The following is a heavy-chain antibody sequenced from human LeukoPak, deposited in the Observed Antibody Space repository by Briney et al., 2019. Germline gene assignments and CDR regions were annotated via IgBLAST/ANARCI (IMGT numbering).Heavy chain of an antibody. CDR1: GFTFSDYY. Sequence: GGSLRLSCAASGFTFSDYYMSWLRQAPGQGLEGVSYISSSGSTIYYADSVKARFTIHRDNAKNSLYMQMNSLRAEDTAVYYCARDWYSGSYPLDYWGQGTLVSVSS. CDR2: ISSSGSTI. V-gene: IGHV3-11*04. D-gene: IGHD1-26*01. CDR3: ARDWYSGSYPLDY. J-gene: IGHJ4*02.